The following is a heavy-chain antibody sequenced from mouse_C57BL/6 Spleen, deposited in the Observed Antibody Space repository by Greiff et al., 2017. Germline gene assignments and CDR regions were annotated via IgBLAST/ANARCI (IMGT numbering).Heavy chain of an antibody. D-gene: IGHD2-4*01. J-gene: IGHJ3*01. CDR2: INPNNGGT. Sequence: VQLQQPGPELVKPGASVKIPCKASGYTFTDYNMDWVKQSHGKSLEWIGDINPNNGGTIYNQKFKGKATLTVEKSSSTAYMELRSLTSEDTAVYYWARRVYYDYSAWFAYWGQGTLVTVSA. CDR3: ARRVYYDYSAWFAY. V-gene: IGHV1-18*01. CDR1: GYTFTDYN.